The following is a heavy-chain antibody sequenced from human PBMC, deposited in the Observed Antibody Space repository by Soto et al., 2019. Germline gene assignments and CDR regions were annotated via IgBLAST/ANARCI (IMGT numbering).Heavy chain of an antibody. CDR2: IYNSGSS. Sequence: QVQLQESGPGLVKPSQTLSLTCTVSGDSISRNGFFWTWIRQHPGKGLEWIGYIYNSGSSYYNPSLKSRVIISVVTSKNHFSLNLTAVTAADTAVYYCARGTMLRGPGYYYAMDVWGQGTTVTVSS. CDR3: ARGTMLRGPGYYYAMDV. J-gene: IGHJ6*02. D-gene: IGHD3-10*01. V-gene: IGHV4-31*03. CDR1: GDSISRNGFF.